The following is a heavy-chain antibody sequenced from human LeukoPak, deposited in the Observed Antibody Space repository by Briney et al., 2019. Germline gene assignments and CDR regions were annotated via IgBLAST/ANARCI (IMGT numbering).Heavy chain of an antibody. CDR1: GYKFASYA. J-gene: IGHJ4*02. V-gene: IGHV1-3*01. CDR2: INAGNGNT. CDR3: ARDKFKTFDY. Sequence: ASVKVSCKASGYKFASYAMHWVRQAPGQRLEWMGGINAGNGNTKYSEKFQDRVTITMDTSATTAYMDLSSLRSEDTAMYYCARDKFKTFDYWGQGTLVTVSS.